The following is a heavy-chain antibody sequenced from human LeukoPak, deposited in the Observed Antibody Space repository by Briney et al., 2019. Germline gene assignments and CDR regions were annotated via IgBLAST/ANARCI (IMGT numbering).Heavy chain of an antibody. V-gene: IGHV1-8*01. D-gene: IGHD2-21*01. Sequence: GASVKVSCKASGYTFTSYDINWVRQATGQGLEWMGWMNPNSGNTGYAQKFQGRVTMTRNTSISTAYMELSSLRSEDTAVYYCARASTYCGSDCYQADYWGQGTLVTVSS. J-gene: IGHJ4*02. CDR3: ARASTYCGSDCYQADY. CDR2: MNPNSGNT. CDR1: GYTFTSYD.